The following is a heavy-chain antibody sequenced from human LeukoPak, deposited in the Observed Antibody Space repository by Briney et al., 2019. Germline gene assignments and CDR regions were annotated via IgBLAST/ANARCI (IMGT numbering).Heavy chain of an antibody. CDR1: GYTFTSYA. CDR2: INTNTGNP. Sequence: GASVKVSCKASGYTFTSYAMNWVRQAPGQGLEWMGWINTNTGNPTYAQGFTGRFVFSLDTSVSTAYLQISSLKAEDTAVYYCARGRLSRAVAGTGPPDYWGQGTLVTVSS. D-gene: IGHD6-19*01. CDR3: ARGRLSRAVAGTGPPDY. V-gene: IGHV7-4-1*02. J-gene: IGHJ4*02.